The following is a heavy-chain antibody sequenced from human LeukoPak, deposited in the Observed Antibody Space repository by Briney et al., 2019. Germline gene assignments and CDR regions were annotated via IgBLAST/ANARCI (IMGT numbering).Heavy chain of an antibody. V-gene: IGHV1-18*01. Sequence: GASVKVSCKASGYTFTSYGISWVRQAPGQGLEWMGWISAYNGNTSYAQKLQGRVTMTTDTSTSTAYMELRSLRSDDTAVYYCAREAYYYDSSGYRKRFDYWGQGTLVTVSS. J-gene: IGHJ4*02. CDR2: ISAYNGNT. D-gene: IGHD3-22*01. CDR3: AREAYYYDSSGYRKRFDY. CDR1: GYTFTSYG.